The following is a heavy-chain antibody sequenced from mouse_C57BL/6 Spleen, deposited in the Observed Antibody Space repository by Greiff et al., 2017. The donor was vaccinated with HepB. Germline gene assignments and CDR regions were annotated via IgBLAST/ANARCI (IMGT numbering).Heavy chain of an antibody. Sequence: QVHVKQSGAELVKPGASVKMSCKASGYTFTSYWITWVKQRPGQGLEWIGDIYPGSGSTNYNEKFKSKATLTVDTSSSTAYMQLSSLTSEDSAVYYCARSTVVAPEDYWGQGTTLTVSS. J-gene: IGHJ2*01. CDR1: GYTFTSYW. D-gene: IGHD1-1*01. CDR2: IYPGSGST. V-gene: IGHV1-55*01. CDR3: ARSTVVAPEDY.